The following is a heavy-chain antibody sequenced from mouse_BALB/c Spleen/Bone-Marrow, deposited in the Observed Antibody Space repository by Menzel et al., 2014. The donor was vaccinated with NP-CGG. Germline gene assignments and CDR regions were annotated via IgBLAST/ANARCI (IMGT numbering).Heavy chain of an antibody. J-gene: IGHJ4*01. Sequence: QVQLQQSGAELVRPGSSVKISCKASGYAFSSYWMNWVKQRPGQGLEWIGQIHPGDGDTNYNGKFKGKATLTADKSSSTAYMQLSSLTSEDSAVYFCARSDYYAMDYWGQGTSVTVSS. CDR3: ARSDYYAMDY. CDR2: IHPGDGDT. V-gene: IGHV1-80*01. CDR1: GYAFSSYW.